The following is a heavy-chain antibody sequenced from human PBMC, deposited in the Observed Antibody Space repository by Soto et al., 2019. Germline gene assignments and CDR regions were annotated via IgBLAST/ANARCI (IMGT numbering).Heavy chain of an antibody. J-gene: IGHJ4*02. Sequence: PGESLKISCKGSGYSFTSYWIGWVRQMPGKGLEWMGIIYPGDSDTRYSPSFQGQVTISADKSISTAYLQWSSLKASDTAMYYCARGAPFLNYYDSSGLLDYWGQGTLVTVSS. V-gene: IGHV5-51*01. D-gene: IGHD3-22*01. CDR1: GYSFTSYW. CDR2: IYPGDSDT. CDR3: ARGAPFLNYYDSSGLLDY.